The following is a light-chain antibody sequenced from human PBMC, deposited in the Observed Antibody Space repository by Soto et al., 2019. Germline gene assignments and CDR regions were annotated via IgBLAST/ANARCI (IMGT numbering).Light chain of an antibody. CDR1: QSVNSAN. J-gene: IGKJ5*01. Sequence: EFVLTQSPGTLSLSQGEGVTLSCRASQSVNSANLAWYQQKPGQAPRLLMYGASVRATGIPDRFSGGGSGTDFTLPISRLEPEVFAGYYCQTYDRSVPITFGQGHDWRLN. CDR3: QTYDRSVPIT. V-gene: IGKV3-20*01. CDR2: GAS.